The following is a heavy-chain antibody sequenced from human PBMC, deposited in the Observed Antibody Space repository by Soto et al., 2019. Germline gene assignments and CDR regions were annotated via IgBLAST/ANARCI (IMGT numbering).Heavy chain of an antibody. CDR1: GFTFSSSS. CDR3: ARVGTTGYKRIGYYYYYMDV. Sequence: GSLRLSCAASGFTFSSSSMNWVRQAPGKGLEWVSYISSSSSTIYYADSVKGRFTISRDNAKNSLYLQMNSLRAEDTAVYYCARVGTTGYKRIGYYYYYMDVWGKGTTVTVSS. J-gene: IGHJ6*03. V-gene: IGHV3-48*01. CDR2: ISSSSSTI. D-gene: IGHD4-4*01.